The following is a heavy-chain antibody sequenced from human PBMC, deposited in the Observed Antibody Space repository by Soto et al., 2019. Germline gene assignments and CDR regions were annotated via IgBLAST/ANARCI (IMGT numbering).Heavy chain of an antibody. Sequence: QLQMQESGPGLVKPSETLSLTCTVSGGSVNSTNYNWGWIRQPPGKGLEWIGSIYNSANTYYNPSLKSRVTISVDTSRNQFSLNLNSVTAADTAMYFCGRVVIAATPHRDVDFWGQGTLVTVSS. CDR1: GGSVNSTNYN. CDR2: IYNSANT. CDR3: GRVVIAATPHRDVDF. J-gene: IGHJ4*02. V-gene: IGHV4-39*01. D-gene: IGHD2-15*01.